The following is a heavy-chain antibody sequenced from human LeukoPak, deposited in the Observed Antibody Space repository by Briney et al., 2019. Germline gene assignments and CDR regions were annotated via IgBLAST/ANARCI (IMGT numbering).Heavy chain of an antibody. J-gene: IGHJ4*02. V-gene: IGHV3-21*01. CDR3: ARDPPPRGYYDSSGYY. D-gene: IGHD3-22*01. CDR1: GFTFSSYS. Sequence: PGGSLRLSCAASGFTFSSYSMNWVRQAPGKGLEWVSSISSSSSYIYYADSVKGRFTISRDNAKNSLYLQMNSLRAEDTAVYYCARDPPPRGYYDSSGYYWGQGTLVTVSS. CDR2: ISSSSSYI.